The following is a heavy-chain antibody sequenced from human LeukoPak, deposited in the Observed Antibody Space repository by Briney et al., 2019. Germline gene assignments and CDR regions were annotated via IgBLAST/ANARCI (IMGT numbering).Heavy chain of an antibody. CDR2: ISWNSGSI. V-gene: IGHV3-9*03. Sequence: GGSLRLSCAASGFTFDDYAMHWVRQAPGKGLEWVSGISWNSGSIGYADSVKGRFTISRYNAKNSLYLQMNSLRAEDMALYYCAKDTAGYSSSWSFDYWGQGTLVTVSS. CDR1: GFTFDDYA. CDR3: AKDTAGYSSSWSFDY. D-gene: IGHD6-13*01. J-gene: IGHJ4*02.